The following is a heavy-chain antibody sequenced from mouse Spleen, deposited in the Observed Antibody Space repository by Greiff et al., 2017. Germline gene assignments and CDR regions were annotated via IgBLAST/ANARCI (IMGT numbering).Heavy chain of an antibody. V-gene: IGHV1-54*01. D-gene: IGHD1-1*01. CDR3: AVDDYYGSSYGYFDV. Sequence: VQLQQSGAELVRPGTSVKVSCKASGYAFTNYLIEWVKQRPGQGLEWIGVINPGSGGTNYNEKFKGKATLTADKSSSTAYMQLSSLTSDDSAVYFCAVDDYYGSSYGYFDVWGAGTTVTVSS. CDR1: GYAFTNYL. CDR2: INPGSGGT. J-gene: IGHJ1*01.